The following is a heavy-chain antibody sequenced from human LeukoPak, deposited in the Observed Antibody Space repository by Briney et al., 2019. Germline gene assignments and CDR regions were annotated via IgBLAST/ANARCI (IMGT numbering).Heavy chain of an antibody. J-gene: IGHJ4*02. CDR3: ARGEQWLAISDFDY. CDR2: INWNGGST. CDR1: GFTFDDYG. V-gene: IGHV3-20*04. Sequence: GGSLRLSCAASGFTFDDYGMSWVRQAPGKGLEWVSGINWNGGSTGYADSVKGRFTISRDNAKNSLYLQMNSLRAEDTAVYYCARGEQWLAISDFDYWGQGTLVTVSS. D-gene: IGHD6-19*01.